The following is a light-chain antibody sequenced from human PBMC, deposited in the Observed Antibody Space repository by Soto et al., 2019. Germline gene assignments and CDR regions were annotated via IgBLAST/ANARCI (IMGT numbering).Light chain of an antibody. V-gene: IGKV2-28*01. J-gene: IGKJ4*01. CDR1: QSLLHSNGDYY. Sequence: EIVMTQSPLSLPVTPGEPASVSCRSSQSLLHSNGDYYLQWYLQKPGESPQLRISFASNRSSGVPPRFSGSGSGTDFTLKINKVEAEGVGIYSCTQPLQTPLTFGGGTTVEI. CDR2: FAS. CDR3: TQPLQTPLT.